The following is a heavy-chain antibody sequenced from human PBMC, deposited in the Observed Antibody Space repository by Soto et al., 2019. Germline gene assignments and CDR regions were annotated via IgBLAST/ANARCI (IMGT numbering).Heavy chain of an antibody. CDR3: ARLGAYYQSLDP. J-gene: IGHJ5*02. V-gene: IGHV4-30-2*01. Sequence: PSETLSLTCTVSGGSINSGDYSWTWIRQPPGKGLEWIGYIYHTGTTYYNMSLKSRVTISLETSKSQFSLRLTSVTAADTAVYYCARLGAYYQSLDPWGPGTLVTVSS. CDR1: GGSINSGDYS. CDR2: IYHTGTT. D-gene: IGHD3-22*01.